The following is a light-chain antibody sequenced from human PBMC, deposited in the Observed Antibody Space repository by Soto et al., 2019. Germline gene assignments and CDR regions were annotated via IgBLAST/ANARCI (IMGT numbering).Light chain of an antibody. CDR3: QQHNDWPT. Sequence: EIRMKQSPAALSVHTGERATLPCRASESVSSKLVWYRKKPGQAPRLLIHEGSTRATGIPARFSGSGSGTEFILTISSVESDDCAIYYCQQHNDWPTFGQGTRVKIK. CDR2: EGS. CDR1: ESVSSK. V-gene: IGKV3-15*01. J-gene: IGKJ5*01.